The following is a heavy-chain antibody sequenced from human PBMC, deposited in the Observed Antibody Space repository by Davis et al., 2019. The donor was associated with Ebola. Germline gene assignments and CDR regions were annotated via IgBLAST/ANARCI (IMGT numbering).Heavy chain of an antibody. V-gene: IGHV3-23*01. J-gene: IGHJ6*02. CDR1: GFTFSSYA. Sequence: GESLKISCAASGFTFSSYAMSWVRQAPGKGLEWVSALSGSGGSTYYADSVKGQFTISRDNANNSSHLQMSGLRADDTAIYFCARDYNGPAIVWGQGTTVTVSS. CDR3: ARDYNGPAIV. D-gene: IGHD3-10*01. CDR2: LSGSGGST.